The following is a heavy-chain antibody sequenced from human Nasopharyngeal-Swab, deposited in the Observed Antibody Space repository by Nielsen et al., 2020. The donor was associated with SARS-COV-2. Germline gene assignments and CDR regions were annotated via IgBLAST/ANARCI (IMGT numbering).Heavy chain of an antibody. V-gene: IGHV3-48*02. Sequence: GESLKISCAASGFTFSSYSMNWVRQAPGKGLEWVSYISSSSSTIYYADSVKGRFTISRDNAKNSLYLQMNSLRDEDAAVYYCASLAAAVSLYYYYGMDVWGQGTTVTVSS. J-gene: IGHJ6*02. CDR2: ISSSSSTI. CDR1: GFTFSSYS. CDR3: ASLAAAVSLYYYYGMDV. D-gene: IGHD6-13*01.